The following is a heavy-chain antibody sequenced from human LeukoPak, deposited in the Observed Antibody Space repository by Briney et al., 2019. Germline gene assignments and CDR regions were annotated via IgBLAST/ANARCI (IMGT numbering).Heavy chain of an antibody. CDR3: ARGYFDTRHSSNPFDY. V-gene: IGHV4-4*09. CDR1: GDSISGYY. D-gene: IGHD3-22*01. Sequence: SETLSLTCTVSGDSISGYYWSWIRQTPGRGLEWIACIHSSGTTNYNPSLKSRVTMSVDTSKNQFSLRLTSVTAADTAVYFCARGYFDTRHSSNPFDYWGQGVLVTVSS. J-gene: IGHJ4*02. CDR2: IHSSGTT.